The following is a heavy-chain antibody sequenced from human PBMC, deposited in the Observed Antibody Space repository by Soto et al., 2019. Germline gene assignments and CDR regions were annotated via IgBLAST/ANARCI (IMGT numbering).Heavy chain of an antibody. V-gene: IGHV1-46*01. CDR3: AKDPNYYDFWAGSYYYHGMDV. D-gene: IGHD3-3*01. CDR2: INPGNRIT. Sequence: ASVKVSCKTSGYTFTCYCLHSLRQAPVQVLEWMGAINPGNRITNYALKFQGRVTMTGDTSTNTVYLELSSLRSEDTAVYSCAKDPNYYDFWAGSYYYHGMDVWGQGTTVTVS. J-gene: IGHJ6*02. CDR1: GYTFTCYC.